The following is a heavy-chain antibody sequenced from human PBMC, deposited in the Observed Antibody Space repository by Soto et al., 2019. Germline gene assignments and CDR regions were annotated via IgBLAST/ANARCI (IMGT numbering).Heavy chain of an antibody. J-gene: IGHJ4*02. CDR3: ARDVARGGNLDY. V-gene: IGHV4-31*03. Sequence: SETLSLTCTVSGGSISRCGYYWSWIRQHPGKGLEWIGYIYYSGSTYYNPSLKSRVTISVDTSKNQFSLKLSSVTAADTAVYYCARDVARGGNLDYWGQGTLVTSPQ. CDR2: IYYSGST. D-gene: IGHD3-16*01. CDR1: GGSISRCGYY.